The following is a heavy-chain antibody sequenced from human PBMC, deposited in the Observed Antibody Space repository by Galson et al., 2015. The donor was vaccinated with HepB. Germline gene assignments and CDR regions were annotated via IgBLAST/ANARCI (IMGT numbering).Heavy chain of an antibody. J-gene: IGHJ3*02. V-gene: IGHV1-8*02. CDR3: ARGLRCYYDSSGYYSDAFDI. CDR2: MNPNSGNT. D-gene: IGHD3-22*01. CDR1: GYNFTSYD. Sequence: SVKVSCKASGYNFTSYDINWVRQATGQGLEWMGWMNPNSGNTGYAQKFQGRVTMTRNTSISTAYMELSSLTSEDTAVYYCARGLRCYYDSSGYYSDAFDIWGQGTMVTVSS.